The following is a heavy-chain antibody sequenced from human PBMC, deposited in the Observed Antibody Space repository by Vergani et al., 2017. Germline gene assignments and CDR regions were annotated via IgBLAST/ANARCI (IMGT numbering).Heavy chain of an antibody. J-gene: IGHJ5*02. V-gene: IGHV4-59*01. Sequence: QVRLQESGPGLVKPSETLSLTCSVPGGPMSGYYWSWIRQPPGKELEWIGYMYHSGNTKYNPSLETGVTISGDTSKNQFSLKLNSVTAADTSVYYCGRVEYFYGLGSRLLDLWGQGILVTVSS. D-gene: IGHD3-10*01. CDR2: MYHSGNT. CDR3: GRVEYFYGLGSRLLDL. CDR1: GGPMSGYY.